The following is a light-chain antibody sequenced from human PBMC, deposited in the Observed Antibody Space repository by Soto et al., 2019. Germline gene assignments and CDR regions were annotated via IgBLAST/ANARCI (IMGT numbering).Light chain of an antibody. CDR1: QSVTGN. CDR3: HHYHNWPMT. J-gene: IGKJ5*01. V-gene: IGKV3D-15*01. CDR2: GAS. Sequence: EVVLTQSPGTLSLSPGERATLSFGASQSVTGNYLAWYQQKPGQAPRLLIFGASTRATGIPARFSGSESGTEFTLTISSLQSEDFAVYYCHHYHNWPMTFGQGTRLEIK.